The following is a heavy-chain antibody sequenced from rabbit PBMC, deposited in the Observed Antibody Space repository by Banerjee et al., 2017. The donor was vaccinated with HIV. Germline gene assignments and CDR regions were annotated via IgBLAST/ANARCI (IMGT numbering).Heavy chain of an antibody. D-gene: IGHD4-1*01. CDR1: GSDICSNA. J-gene: IGHJ4*01. Sequence: EQLGESGGGLVQTEGSLTLTCKASGSDICSNAMCWVRQAPGKGLELIACIYSGDGNTWYASWAKGPFTISKTSSTTVTLQMAGLTAADTATYFCAIDLAGVIGWNFGLWGQGTLVTVS. CDR2: IYSGDGNT. CDR3: AIDLAGVIGWNFGL. V-gene: IGHV1S47*01.